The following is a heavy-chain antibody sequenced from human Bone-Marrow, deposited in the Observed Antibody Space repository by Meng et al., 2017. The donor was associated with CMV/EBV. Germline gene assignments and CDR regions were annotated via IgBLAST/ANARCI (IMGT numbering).Heavy chain of an antibody. CDR2: ITGGGTRT. D-gene: IGHD3-22*01. J-gene: IGHJ4*02. V-gene: IGHV3-23*01. CDR1: GVSLKNYA. CDR3: AKAGTSSSDWNAF. Sequence: DASGVSLKNYAMNWVRQAPGKGLEWVSVITGGGTRTYYSDSVKGRFTISRDISKNTMSLQMNSLRAEDTAVYYCAKAGTSSSDWNAFWGQGTLVTVSS.